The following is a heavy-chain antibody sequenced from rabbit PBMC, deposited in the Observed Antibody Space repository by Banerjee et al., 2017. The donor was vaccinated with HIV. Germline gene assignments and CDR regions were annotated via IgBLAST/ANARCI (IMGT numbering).Heavy chain of an antibody. J-gene: IGHJ6*01. CDR2: IDAGSTGNT. CDR3: ARVGYTYGGVYYYYGMDL. V-gene: IGHV1S45*01. CDR1: GFSFSSTYW. D-gene: IGHD6-1*01. Sequence: QEQLEESGGDLVKPEGSLTLTCTASGFSFSSTYWICWVRQAPGKGPEWIACIDAGSTGNTYYVSWAKGRFTISRTSSTTVTLQMTSLTAADTATYFCARVGYTYGGVYYYYGMDLWGQGTLVTVS.